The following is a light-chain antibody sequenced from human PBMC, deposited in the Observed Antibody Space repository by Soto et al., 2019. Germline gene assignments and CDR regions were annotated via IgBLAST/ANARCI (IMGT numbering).Light chain of an antibody. CDR2: DVS. Sequence: LTQPASVSGSPGQSITISCTGTSRDVGGYNYVSWYQHHPGKAPKLMIYDVSNRPSGVSNRFSGSKSGNTASLTISGLQPEDEADYYCSSYTTSNTRQIVLGTGTKVTVL. CDR3: SSYTTSNTRQIV. J-gene: IGLJ1*01. CDR1: SRDVGGYNY. V-gene: IGLV2-14*03.